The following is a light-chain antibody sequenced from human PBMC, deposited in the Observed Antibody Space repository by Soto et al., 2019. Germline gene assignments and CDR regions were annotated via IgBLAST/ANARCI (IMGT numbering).Light chain of an antibody. J-gene: IGLJ1*01. Sequence: QSVLTQPASVSGSPGQSITISCTGTSSDVGGYNYVSWFQQHPGKAPKLMISDVSNRPSGVSNRLSGSKSGNTASLTISGLQAEDEADYYCLSYTTSSTAYVFGTGTKVTVL. CDR2: DVS. V-gene: IGLV2-14*01. CDR3: LSYTTSSTAYV. CDR1: SSDVGGYNY.